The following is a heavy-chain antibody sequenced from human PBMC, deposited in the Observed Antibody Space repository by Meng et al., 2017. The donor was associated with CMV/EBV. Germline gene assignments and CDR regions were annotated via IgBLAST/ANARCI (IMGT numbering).Heavy chain of an antibody. CDR3: ARGGSNGLTF. J-gene: IGHJ1*01. Sequence: LSCAVSGFTFSNSWMYWVRQGSGKGLVWVSHINSDGSSTTYADSVKGRFTISRDNAKNTLYLQMNSLRGEDTAVYYCARGGSNGLTFWGQGTLVTVSS. CDR2: INSDGSST. V-gene: IGHV3-74*03. D-gene: IGHD2-15*01. CDR1: GFTFSNSW.